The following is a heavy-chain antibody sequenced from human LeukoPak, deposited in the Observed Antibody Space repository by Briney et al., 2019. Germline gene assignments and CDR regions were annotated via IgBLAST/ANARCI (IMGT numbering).Heavy chain of an antibody. CDR3: TRIGIGIIGRDPVDY. D-gene: IGHD2-21*01. J-gene: IGHJ4*02. CDR2: IRSKTYGGAA. V-gene: IGHV3-49*04. Sequence: GGSLRLSCAASGFTFRDYAMSWVRLAPGKGLQWVGFIRSKTYGGAADYGASVKGRFTIYRDDSQSIAYLPMNRLEIEDTAVYYCTRIGIGIIGRDPVDYWGQGTLVTVSS. CDR1: GFTFRDYA.